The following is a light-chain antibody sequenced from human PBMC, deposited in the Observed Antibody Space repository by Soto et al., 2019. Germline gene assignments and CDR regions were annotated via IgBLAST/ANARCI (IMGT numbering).Light chain of an antibody. J-gene: IGKJ1*01. CDR3: QQFYNLPWT. V-gene: IGKV1-33*01. CDR1: QDISHY. CDR2: DKS. Sequence: DIPMTQSPSSLSASVGDRVTITCQASQDISHYLNWYQQKPGKAPKLLIYDKSNLETGVPSKFSGSGSGTHFIFTISSLQPEDIATYYCQQFYNLPWTFGQGTRVEIE.